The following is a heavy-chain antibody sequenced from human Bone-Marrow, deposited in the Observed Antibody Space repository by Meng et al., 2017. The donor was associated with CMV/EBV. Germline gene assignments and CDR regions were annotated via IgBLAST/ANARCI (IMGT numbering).Heavy chain of an antibody. V-gene: IGHV3-74*01. CDR2: INGDGRRS. J-gene: IGHJ4*02. Sequence: GESLKISCTASRFTFSDYWMHWVRQAPGKGLVWVARINGDGRRSNYADSVKGRFTISRDNAKSTLYLQMNSLRDEDTAVYYGASSVVPASIGYWGQGTLVTVSS. CDR3: ASSVVPASIGY. D-gene: IGHD2-2*02. CDR1: RFTFSDYW.